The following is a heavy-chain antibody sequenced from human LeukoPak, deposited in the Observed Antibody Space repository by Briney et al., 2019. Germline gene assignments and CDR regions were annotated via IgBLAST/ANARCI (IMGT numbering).Heavy chain of an antibody. D-gene: IGHD5-12*01. CDR3: TTTLIWLGHPPF. J-gene: IGHJ4*02. Sequence: GGSLRLSCAASGFTFSSYSMNWVRQAPGKGLEWVGRIKSKTDGGTTDYAAPVKGRFTISRDDSKNTLYLQMNSLKTEDTAVYYCTTTLIWLGHPPFWGQGTLVTVSS. CDR1: GFTFSSYS. V-gene: IGHV3-15*01. CDR2: IKSKTDGGTT.